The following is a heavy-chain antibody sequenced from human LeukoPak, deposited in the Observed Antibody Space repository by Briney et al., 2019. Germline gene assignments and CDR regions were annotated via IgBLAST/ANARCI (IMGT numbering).Heavy chain of an antibody. CDR3: ARDRNPARYDFWSGYYLDAFDI. V-gene: IGHV1-18*01. CDR1: GYTFTSYG. Sequence: ASVKVSCKASGYTFTSYGISWVRQAPGQGLEWMGWISAYNGNTNYAQKLQGRVTMTTDTSTSTAYMELRSLRSDDTAVYYCARDRNPARYDFWSGYYLDAFDIWGQGTMVTVSS. CDR2: ISAYNGNT. J-gene: IGHJ3*02. D-gene: IGHD3-3*01.